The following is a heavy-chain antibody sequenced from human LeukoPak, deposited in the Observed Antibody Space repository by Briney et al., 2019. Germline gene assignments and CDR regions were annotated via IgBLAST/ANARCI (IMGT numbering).Heavy chain of an antibody. V-gene: IGHV4-59*01. J-gene: IGHJ3*02. CDR3: ARVVDYNAFDI. CDR2: IYYSGST. Sequence: SETLSLTCTVSGGSISSYYWSWIRQPPGKGLEWIGYIYYSGSTNYNPSLKSRVTISVDTSKNQFSLKLSSVTAADTAVYYCARVVDYNAFDICGQGTMVTVSS. D-gene: IGHD4/OR15-4a*01. CDR1: GGSISSYY.